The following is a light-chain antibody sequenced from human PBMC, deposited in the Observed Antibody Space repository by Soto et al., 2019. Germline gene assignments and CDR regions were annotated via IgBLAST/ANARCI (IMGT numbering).Light chain of an antibody. V-gene: IGLV2-14*03. CDR2: DVS. CDR1: SSDVGDYNS. CDR3: SSYRHTRSLDVV. J-gene: IGLJ2*01. Sequence: QSALTQPASVSGSPGQSITISCAGTSSDVGDYNSVSWYQQHPGKAPKLIIHDVSNRPSGISNRFSGSKSGNTASLTISGLQAEDEAEYYCSSYRHTRSLDVVFGGGTKVTVL.